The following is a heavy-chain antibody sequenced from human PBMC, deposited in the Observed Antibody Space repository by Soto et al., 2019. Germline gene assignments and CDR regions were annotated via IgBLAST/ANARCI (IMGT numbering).Heavy chain of an antibody. D-gene: IGHD2-15*01. V-gene: IGHV3-30-3*01. J-gene: IGHJ6*02. CDR3: ARAGYCSGGRCYSPYYYYYGMDV. Sequence: GGSLRLSCGASAFSFSHYAIHFFRQAPCKGLECVAVISYDGNIKRYADSVKGRFTISRDNSENTLYLQMNSLRPEDTAVYYCARAGYCSGGRCYSPYYYYYGMDVWGQGTTVTVSS. CDR2: ISYDGNIK. CDR1: AFSFSHYA.